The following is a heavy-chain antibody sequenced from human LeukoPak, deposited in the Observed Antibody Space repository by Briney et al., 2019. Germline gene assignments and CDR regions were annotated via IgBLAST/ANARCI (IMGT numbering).Heavy chain of an antibody. CDR2: IGTTTSTI. CDR3: ARHDYGGNSGDY. V-gene: IGHV3-48*02. J-gene: IGHJ4*02. Sequence: PSETLSLTCAVYGGSLSGYYWNWVRQAPGKGLEWVSYIGTTTSTIYYADSVKGRFTISRDNAKNSLYLQMNSLRDEDTAVYYCARHDYGGNSGDYWGQGTLVTVSS. D-gene: IGHD4-23*01. CDR1: GGSLSGYY.